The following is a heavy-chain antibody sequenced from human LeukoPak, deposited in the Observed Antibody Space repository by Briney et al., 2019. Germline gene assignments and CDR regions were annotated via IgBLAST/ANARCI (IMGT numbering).Heavy chain of an antibody. CDR1: GYTFTGYY. D-gene: IGHD3-22*01. CDR2: INPNSGGT. Sequence: ASVKVSCKASGYTFTGYYMHWVRQAPGQGLEWMGWINPNSGGTNYAQKFQGRVTMTRDTSISTAYMELSRLRSDDTAVYYCARDSTLYYYDSSGLDAFDIWGQGTMVTVSS. CDR3: ARDSTLYYYDSSGLDAFDI. V-gene: IGHV1-2*02. J-gene: IGHJ3*02.